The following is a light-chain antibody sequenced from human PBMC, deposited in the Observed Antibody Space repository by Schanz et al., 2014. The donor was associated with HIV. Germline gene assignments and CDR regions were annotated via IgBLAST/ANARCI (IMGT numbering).Light chain of an antibody. J-gene: IGKJ4*01. CDR3: QQYNNWLPLT. CDR2: GAS. V-gene: IGKV3D-15*01. CDR1: QIISTS. Sequence: VLTQSPATLSVYPGERVTLSCRTTQIISTSLAWYQQRPGQPPRLLLYGASSRATGIPDRFSGSGSGTDFTLTISRLEPEDFAVYYCQQYNNWLPLTFGGGTKVEIK.